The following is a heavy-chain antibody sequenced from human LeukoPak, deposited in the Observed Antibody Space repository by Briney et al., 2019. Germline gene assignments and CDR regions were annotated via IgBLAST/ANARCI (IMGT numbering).Heavy chain of an antibody. Sequence: GGSLRLSCAASGFSFSCYSMNWVRQAPGKGLEWVSSISSSSNYIYYADSVKGRFTISRDNAKNSLYLQMNSLRAEDTAVYYCARAKMFYYEGGTYYHAFDIWGQGTMVTVSS. V-gene: IGHV3-21*01. CDR2: ISSSSNYI. CDR1: GFSFSCYS. CDR3: ARAKMFYYEGGTYYHAFDI. D-gene: IGHD3-22*01. J-gene: IGHJ3*02.